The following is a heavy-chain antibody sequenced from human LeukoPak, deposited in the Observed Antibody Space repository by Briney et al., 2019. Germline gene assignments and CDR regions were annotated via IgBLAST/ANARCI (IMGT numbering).Heavy chain of an antibody. CDR3: ARVVTIFGVGGYKWIDP. Sequence: ASVKVSCKTSGFTFTTLGFTWVRQAPGQGLEWMGWITTYNGNTNYAQTYQGRVTMTTDTSTSTAYMELRSLRSGDTAVYYCARVVTIFGVGGYKWIDPWGEGTLVTVSS. D-gene: IGHD3-3*01. J-gene: IGHJ5*02. CDR1: GFTFTTLG. V-gene: IGHV1-18*01. CDR2: ITTYNGNT.